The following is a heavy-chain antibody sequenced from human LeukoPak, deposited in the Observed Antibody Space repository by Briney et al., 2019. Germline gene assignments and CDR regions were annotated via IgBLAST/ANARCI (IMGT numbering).Heavy chain of an antibody. J-gene: IGHJ6*02. CDR1: GDTFTSYY. D-gene: IGHD2-15*01. V-gene: IGHV1-46*01. Sequence: ASVKASCKASGDTFTSYYMHWVRQAPRQRVEWMGIINLTGGSTSYAQKFQGRVTMTRDTSTSTVYMELSSLRSEDTAVYYCARGGRYSSYYCYYGMDVWGQGTTVTVSS. CDR3: ARGGRYSSYYCYYGMDV. CDR2: INLTGGST.